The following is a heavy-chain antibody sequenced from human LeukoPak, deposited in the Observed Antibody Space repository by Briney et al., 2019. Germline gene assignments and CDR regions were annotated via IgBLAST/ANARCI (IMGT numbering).Heavy chain of an antibody. CDR3: ARQISMRRSRSGYCSSTSCYGALYFDY. D-gene: IGHD2-2*03. V-gene: IGHV4-4*07. CDR2: IYTSGRT. CDR1: GGSISSYY. Sequence: SETLSLTCTVSGGSISSYYWSWIRQPAGKGLEWIGRIYTSGRTDYNPSLKSRVTMSVDTSKNQFSLKLSSVTAADTAVYYCARQISMRRSRSGYCSSTSCYGALYFDYWGQGTLVTVSS. J-gene: IGHJ4*02.